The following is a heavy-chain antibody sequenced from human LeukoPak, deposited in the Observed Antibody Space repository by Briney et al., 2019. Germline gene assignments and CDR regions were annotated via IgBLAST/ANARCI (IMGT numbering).Heavy chain of an antibody. Sequence: PGGSLRLSCAASGFSLSTYWMSWVRQAPGKGLEWVANIKQDESEKDYVDSVKGRFTISRDNAKNSLYLQMSSLRAEDTGVYYCAKEATVTPGNVNWFDTWGQGTLVTVSS. CDR1: GFSLSTYW. CDR2: IKQDESEK. J-gene: IGHJ5*02. V-gene: IGHV3-7*03. CDR3: AKEATVTPGNVNWFDT. D-gene: IGHD4-17*01.